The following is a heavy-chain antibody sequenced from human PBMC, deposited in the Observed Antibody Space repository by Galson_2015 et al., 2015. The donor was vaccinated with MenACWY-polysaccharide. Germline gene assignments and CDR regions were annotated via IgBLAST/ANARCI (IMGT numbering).Heavy chain of an antibody. CDR3: AKDLHWYGM. J-gene: IGHJ6*01. Sequence: SLRLSCAAYGFTFNNYYMAWVRQAPGKGPEWVSALSKSGADTFYADSVRGRFTISRDNSQNTLYLHMNSLRLEDTAIYYCAKDLHWYGM. CDR1: GFTFNNYY. V-gene: IGHV3-23*01. CDR2: LSKSGADT. D-gene: IGHD3/OR15-3a*01.